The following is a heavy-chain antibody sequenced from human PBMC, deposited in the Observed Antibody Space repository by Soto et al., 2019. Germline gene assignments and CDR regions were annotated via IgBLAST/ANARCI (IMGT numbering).Heavy chain of an antibody. Sequence: ASVKVSCTASGYTFSSYGISCVRQAPGQGLEWMGWISGYNGNTNYAQKLQGRVTMTIDTSTSTGYMELRSLRSDDTAVYYCARDRGGDGMDVWGQGTTVTVSS. J-gene: IGHJ6*02. D-gene: IGHD3-16*01. CDR2: ISGYNGNT. CDR3: ARDRGGDGMDV. V-gene: IGHV1-18*01. CDR1: GYTFSSYG.